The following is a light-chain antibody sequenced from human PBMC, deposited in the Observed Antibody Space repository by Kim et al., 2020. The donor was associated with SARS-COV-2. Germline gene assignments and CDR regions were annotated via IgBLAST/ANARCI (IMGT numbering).Light chain of an antibody. V-gene: IGKV1-8*01. Sequence: AIQITQSPSSLSASTGDRVTITCRASQGISSYLAWYQQKPGKAPKLLISAASTLQSGVPSRFSGSGSGTDFTLTISCLQSEDFATYYCQQYYSYPQLTFGGGTKVDIK. CDR2: AAS. CDR1: QGISSY. J-gene: IGKJ4*01. CDR3: QQYYSYPQLT.